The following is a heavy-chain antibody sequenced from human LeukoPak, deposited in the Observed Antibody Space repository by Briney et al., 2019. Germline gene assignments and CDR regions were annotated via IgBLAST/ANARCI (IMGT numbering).Heavy chain of an antibody. D-gene: IGHD6-13*01. Sequence: GGSLRLSCAASGFTFSSYGMPWVRQAPGKGLEWVAVISYDGSNKYYADSVKGRFTISRDNSKNTLYLQMNSLRAEDTAVYYCAKDRASIAAAAWFDPWGQGTLVTVSS. CDR2: ISYDGSNK. V-gene: IGHV3-30*18. J-gene: IGHJ5*02. CDR3: AKDRASIAAAAWFDP. CDR1: GFTFSSYG.